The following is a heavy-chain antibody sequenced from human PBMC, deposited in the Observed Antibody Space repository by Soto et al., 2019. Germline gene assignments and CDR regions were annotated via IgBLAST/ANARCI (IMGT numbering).Heavy chain of an antibody. CDR1: GYTFTSYG. D-gene: IGHD2-15*01. CDR3: ARYCSGGSCYPRGWFDP. V-gene: IGHV1-18*01. J-gene: IGHJ5*02. Sequence: QVQLAQSGAEVKKPGASVKVSCKASGYTFTSYGISWVRQAPGQGLEWMGWISAYNGNTNYAQKLQGRVTMTTDTSTSTAYMELRSLRSDDTAVYYCARYCSGGSCYPRGWFDPWGQGTLVTVSS. CDR2: ISAYNGNT.